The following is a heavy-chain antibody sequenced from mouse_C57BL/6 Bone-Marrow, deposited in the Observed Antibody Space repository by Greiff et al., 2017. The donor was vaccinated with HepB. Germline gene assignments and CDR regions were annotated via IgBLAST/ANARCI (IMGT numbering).Heavy chain of an antibody. D-gene: IGHD1-1*01. V-gene: IGHV2-5*01. CDR3: AISPYYYGSSPFAY. CDR2: IWRGGST. Sequence: QVQLKESGSGLVQPSQSLSITCTVSGFSLTSYGVHWVRQSPGKGLEWLGVIWRGGSTDYNAAFMSRLSITKDNSKSQVFFKMNSLQADDTAIYYCAISPYYYGSSPFAYWGQGTLVTVSA. CDR1: GFSLTSYG. J-gene: IGHJ3*01.